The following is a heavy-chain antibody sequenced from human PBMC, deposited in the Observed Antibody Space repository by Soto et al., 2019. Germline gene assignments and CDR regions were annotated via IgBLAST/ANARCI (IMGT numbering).Heavy chain of an antibody. V-gene: IGHV4-59*01. J-gene: IGHJ4*02. CDR1: GGSISSYY. D-gene: IGHD2-15*01. CDR3: ARTKLYYFDY. Sequence: QVQLQESGPGLVKPSETLSLTCTVSGGSISSYYWSWIRQPPGKGLEWIGYIYYSGSTNYNPSLKSRVTISVDTSKNQFSLNLSSVTAADTAVYYCARTKLYYFDYWGQGTLVTVSS. CDR2: IYYSGST.